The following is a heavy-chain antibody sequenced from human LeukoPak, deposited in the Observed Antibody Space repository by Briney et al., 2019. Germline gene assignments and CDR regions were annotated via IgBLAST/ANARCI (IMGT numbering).Heavy chain of an antibody. CDR3: AREPSTYYYDSYEYYFDY. D-gene: IGHD3-22*01. J-gene: IGHJ4*02. CDR2: ISAYNGVT. V-gene: IGHV1-18*01. CDR1: GYTFTDYG. Sequence: ASVKVSCKASGYTFTDYGISWVRQAPGQRLEWMGWISAYNGVTNYAERLQGRVTMTTDASTTTAYMELSSLRSEDTAVYYCAREPSTYYYDSYEYYFDYWGQGTLVTVSS.